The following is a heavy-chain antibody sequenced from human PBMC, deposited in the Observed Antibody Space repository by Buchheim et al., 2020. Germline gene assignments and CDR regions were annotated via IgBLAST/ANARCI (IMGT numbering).Heavy chain of an antibody. V-gene: IGHV3-23*01. J-gene: IGHJ4*02. CDR3: AKIPLYGSSWPPVY. Sequence: EVPLLESGGGLIQAGGSLRLSCVASRISFKNYAMSWVRQGPGKGLERVASISDSGSTVNYAGSVKGRFTVSRDNSRNTLYLQMNDLRTEDTAVYYCAKIPLYGSSWPPVYWGQGTL. D-gene: IGHD6-13*01. CDR2: ISDSGSTV. CDR1: RISFKNYA.